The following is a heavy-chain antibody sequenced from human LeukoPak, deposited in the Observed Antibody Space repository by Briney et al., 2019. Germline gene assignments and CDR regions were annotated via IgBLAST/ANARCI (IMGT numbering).Heavy chain of an antibody. CDR2: IYYSGST. D-gene: IGHD3-3*01. J-gene: IGHJ5*02. Sequence: SETLSLTCTVSGGSISSYYWSWIRQPPGKGLEWIGYIYYSGSTNYNPSLKSRVTISVDTSKNQFFLKLSSVTAADTAVYYCARDPSWEWNWFDPWGQGTLVTVSS. CDR1: GGSISSYY. V-gene: IGHV4-59*01. CDR3: ARDPSWEWNWFDP.